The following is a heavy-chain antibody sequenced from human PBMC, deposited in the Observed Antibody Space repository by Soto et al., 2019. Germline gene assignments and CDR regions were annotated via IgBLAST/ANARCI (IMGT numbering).Heavy chain of an antibody. CDR3: AKVPMIVVVSTSLYFDY. V-gene: IGHV3-23*01. CDR2: TSGSGGST. D-gene: IGHD3-22*01. Sequence: RLSCAASGFTFSSYAMSWVRQAPGKGLEWVSATSGSGGSTYYADSVKGRFTISRDNSKNTLYLQMNSLRAEDTAVYYCAKVPMIVVVSTSLYFDYWGQGTLVTVSS. J-gene: IGHJ4*02. CDR1: GFTFSSYA.